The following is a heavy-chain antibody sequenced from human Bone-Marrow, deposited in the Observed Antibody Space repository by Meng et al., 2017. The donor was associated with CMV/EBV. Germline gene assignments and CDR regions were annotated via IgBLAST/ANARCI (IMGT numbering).Heavy chain of an antibody. CDR2: IYYSGST. J-gene: IGHJ5*02. V-gene: IGHV4-34*01. CDR1: GGSFSGYY. CDR3: ARGGWFDP. Sequence: QVHLQQWGAGLLKPSETLSLTCAVYGGSFSGYYWSWIRQPPGKGLEWIGSIYYSGSTYYNPSLKSRVTISVDTSKNQFSLKLSSVTAADTAVYYCARGGWFDPWGQGTLVTVSS.